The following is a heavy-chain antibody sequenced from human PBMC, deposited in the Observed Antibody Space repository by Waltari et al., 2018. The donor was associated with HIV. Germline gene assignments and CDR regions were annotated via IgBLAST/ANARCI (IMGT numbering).Heavy chain of an antibody. CDR2: VYSDGRT. CDR3: VRGVDT. CDR1: GGFIRTSYYY. V-gene: IGHV4-39*01. Sequence: QLRESGPGLVRPSESLWLTCSVSGGFIRTSYYYWAWIRQPPGKGLEWIGSVYSDGRTYYNPSLNGRMSMSADTSKNQFFLQVKSVTVTDTALYFCVRGVDTWGQGILVTVS. J-gene: IGHJ5*02.